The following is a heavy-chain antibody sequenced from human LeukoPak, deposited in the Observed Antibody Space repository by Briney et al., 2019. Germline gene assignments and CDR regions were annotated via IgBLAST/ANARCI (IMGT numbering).Heavy chain of an antibody. Sequence: SGGSLRLSCAASGFTFSSYWMSWVRQAPGKGLKWVANIKQDGSEKYYVDSVKGRFTISRDNAKNSLYLQMNSLRAEDTAVYYCARDDYDSSGYYFYFDYWGQGTLVTVSS. V-gene: IGHV3-7*01. CDR1: GFTFSSYW. J-gene: IGHJ4*02. CDR2: IKQDGSEK. D-gene: IGHD3-22*01. CDR3: ARDDYDSSGYYFYFDY.